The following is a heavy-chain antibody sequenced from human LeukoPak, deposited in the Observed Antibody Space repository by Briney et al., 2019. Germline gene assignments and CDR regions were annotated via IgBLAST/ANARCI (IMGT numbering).Heavy chain of an antibody. D-gene: IGHD4-17*01. CDR1: GFTFSSYS. J-gene: IGHJ4*02. CDR3: ARVFIGSYGDYCFDY. CDR2: ISSSSSYI. V-gene: IGHV3-21*01. Sequence: GGSLRLSCAASGFTFSSYSMNWVRQAPGKGLEWVSPISSSSSYIYYADSVKGRFTISRDNAKNSLYLQMNSLRAEDTAVYYCARVFIGSYGDYCFDYWGQGTLVTVSS.